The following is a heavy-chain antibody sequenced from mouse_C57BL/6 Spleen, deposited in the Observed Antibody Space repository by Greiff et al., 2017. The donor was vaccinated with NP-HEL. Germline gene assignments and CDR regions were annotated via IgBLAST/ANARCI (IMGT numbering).Heavy chain of an antibody. CDR2: ISNLAYSI. D-gene: IGHD2-1*01. CDR3: ARQGNYGDAMDY. J-gene: IGHJ4*01. V-gene: IGHV5-15*01. Sequence: EVKLVESGGGLVQPGGSLKLSCAASGFTFSDYGMAWVRQAPRKGPEWVAFISNLAYSIYYADTVTGRFTISRENAKNTLYLEMSSLRSEDTAMYYCARQGNYGDAMDYWGQGTSVTVSS. CDR1: GFTFSDYG.